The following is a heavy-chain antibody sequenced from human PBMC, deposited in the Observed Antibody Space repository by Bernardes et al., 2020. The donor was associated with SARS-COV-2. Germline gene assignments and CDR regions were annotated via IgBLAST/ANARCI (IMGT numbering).Heavy chain of an antibody. CDR1: GGSISSHY. CDR3: ASTSPYYYDSSGYYLNYYGMDV. V-gene: IGHV4-59*11. J-gene: IGHJ6*02. D-gene: IGHD3-22*01. CDR2: IYYIGST. Sequence: EPLALTCTVSGGSISSHYWIWIRQPPGKGLEWIGYIYYIGSTNYNPSLKSRVTISVDTSKNQFSLKLSSVTAADTAVYYCASTSPYYYDSSGYYLNYYGMDVWGQGTTVTVSS.